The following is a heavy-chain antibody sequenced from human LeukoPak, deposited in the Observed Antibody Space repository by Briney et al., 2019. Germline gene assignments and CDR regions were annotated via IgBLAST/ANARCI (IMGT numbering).Heavy chain of an antibody. D-gene: IGHD3-22*01. J-gene: IGHJ6*03. CDR3: AVDNDSTGYYFSMDV. Sequence: SETLSLTCTVSGGSISNYYWSWVRQTPGEGLEWRGYISYSGSTNYNPSLKGRVTISVDTSKNHFSLKLSSVTAADTAVYYCAVDNDSTGYYFSMDVWGKGTTVTVSS. CDR2: ISYSGST. CDR1: GGSISNYY. V-gene: IGHV4-59*01.